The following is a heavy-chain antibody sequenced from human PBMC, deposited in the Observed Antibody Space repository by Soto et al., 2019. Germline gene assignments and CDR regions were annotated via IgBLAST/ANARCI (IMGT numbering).Heavy chain of an antibody. CDR3: ARPPLTGTWDAFDI. CDR2: IIPIFGTA. CDR1: GGTFSSYA. V-gene: IGHV1-69*13. D-gene: IGHD1-7*01. J-gene: IGHJ3*02. Sequence: SVKVSCKASGGTFSSYAISWVRQAPGQGLEWMGGIIPIFGTANYAQKFQGRVTITADESTSTAYMELSSLRSEDTAMYYCARPPLTGTWDAFDIWGQGTMVTVSS.